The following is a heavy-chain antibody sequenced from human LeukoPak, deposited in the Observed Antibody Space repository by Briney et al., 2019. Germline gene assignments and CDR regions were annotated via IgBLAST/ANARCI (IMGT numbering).Heavy chain of an antibody. CDR2: INPSGGST. Sequence: ASVKVSCKASGYTFTTYYIHWVRQAPGQGLEWMGIINPSGGSTSYAQKFQGRVTMTRDTSTSTVYMELSSLRSEDTAVYYCARDRADYGDYERAFDIWGQGTMVTVSS. V-gene: IGHV1-46*01. CDR1: GYTFTTYY. J-gene: IGHJ3*02. CDR3: ARDRADYGDYERAFDI. D-gene: IGHD4-17*01.